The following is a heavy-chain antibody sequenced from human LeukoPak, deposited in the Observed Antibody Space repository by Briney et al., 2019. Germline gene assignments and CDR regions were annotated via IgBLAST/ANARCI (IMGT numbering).Heavy chain of an antibody. CDR2: INHSGST. J-gene: IGHJ4*02. D-gene: IGHD3-10*01. Sequence: SGTLSLTCAVYGGSFSGYYWSWIRQPPGKGLEWIGEINHSGSTNYNPSLKSRVTISVDTSKNQFSLKLSSVTAADTAVYYCARVGIGLDFGGFGPHTDYWGQGTLVTVSS. CDR1: GGSFSGYY. V-gene: IGHV4-34*01. CDR3: ARVGIGLDFGGFGPHTDY.